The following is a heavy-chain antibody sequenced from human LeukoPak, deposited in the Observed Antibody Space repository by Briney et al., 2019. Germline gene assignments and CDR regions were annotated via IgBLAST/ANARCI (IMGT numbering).Heavy chain of an antibody. Sequence: GASVKVSCKASGYTFTSYSLNWVRQAPGQGLEWMGWISTYNGNTNYAEKLQGRVTMTTDTSTSTAYMELRNLRSDDTAVYYCAKDYWRDGSSSFDNWGQGTLVTVSS. D-gene: IGHD6-6*01. V-gene: IGHV1-18*01. CDR1: GYTFTSYS. J-gene: IGHJ4*02. CDR2: ISTYNGNT. CDR3: AKDYWRDGSSSFDN.